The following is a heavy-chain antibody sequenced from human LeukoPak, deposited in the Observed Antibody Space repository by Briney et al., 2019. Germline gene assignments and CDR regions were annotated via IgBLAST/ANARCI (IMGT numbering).Heavy chain of an antibody. J-gene: IGHJ3*02. CDR1: GGSISSYY. Sequence: PSETLSLTCSVSGGSISSYYWSWIRQPPGKGLEWIGYLYYSGSTNSNPSLKSRVTMSVDASKNQFSLKLRSVTAADTAVYYCARGGSGISNAFDIWGQGTMVTVSS. CDR3: ARGGSGISNAFDI. CDR2: LYYSGST. D-gene: IGHD3-10*01. V-gene: IGHV4-59*01.